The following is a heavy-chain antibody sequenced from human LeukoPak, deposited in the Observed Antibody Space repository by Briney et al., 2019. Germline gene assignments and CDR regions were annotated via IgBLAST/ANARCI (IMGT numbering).Heavy chain of an antibody. CDR1: GYTFTSYY. CDR3: ARDRGGDYGRGRYYYYYYMDV. Sequence: ASVKVSCKAPGYTFTSYYMHWVRQAPGQGLEWMGIINPSGGSTSYAQKFQGRVTMTRDTSTSTVYMELSSLRSEDTAVYYCARDRGGDYGRGRYYYYYYMDVWGKGTTVTVSS. CDR2: INPSGGST. D-gene: IGHD4-17*01. J-gene: IGHJ6*03. V-gene: IGHV1-46*01.